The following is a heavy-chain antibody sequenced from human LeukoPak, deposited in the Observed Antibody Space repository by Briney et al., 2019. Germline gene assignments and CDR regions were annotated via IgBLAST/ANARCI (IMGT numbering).Heavy chain of an antibody. CDR1: GYTFTSYY. Sequence: GASVKVSCKASGYTFTSYYIHWVRLAPGQGLEWMGIINPSGGSTSYAQKFQGRVTMTRDTSTSTVYMQLGSLRSEDTALYYCARSGSSTSCPRDYWGQGTLVTVSS. V-gene: IGHV1-46*01. CDR2: INPSGGST. J-gene: IGHJ4*02. CDR3: ARSGSSTSCPRDY. D-gene: IGHD2-2*01.